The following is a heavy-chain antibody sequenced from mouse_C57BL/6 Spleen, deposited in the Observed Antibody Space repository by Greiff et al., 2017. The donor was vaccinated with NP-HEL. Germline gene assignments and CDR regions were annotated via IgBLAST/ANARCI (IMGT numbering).Heavy chain of an antibody. V-gene: IGHV1-52*01. D-gene: IGHD4-1*01. J-gene: IGHJ2*01. Sequence: QVQLQQPGAELVRPGSSVKLSCKASGYTFTSYWMHWVKQRPIQGLEWIGNIDPSDSETHYNQKFKDKATLTVDKSSSTAYMQLSSLTSEDSAVYYCAREGANWEGGVSDYWGQGTTLTVSS. CDR2: IDPSDSET. CDR1: GYTFTSYW. CDR3: AREGANWEGGVSDY.